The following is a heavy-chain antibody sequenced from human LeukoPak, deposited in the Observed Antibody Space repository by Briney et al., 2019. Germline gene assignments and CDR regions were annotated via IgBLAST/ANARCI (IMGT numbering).Heavy chain of an antibody. J-gene: IGHJ4*02. CDR3: VARGYSYGQDY. CDR2: INHSGST. CDR1: GGSISSTSYY. V-gene: IGHV4-39*07. D-gene: IGHD5-18*01. Sequence: PSETLSLTCTVSGGSISSTSYYWGWIRQPPGKGLEWIGEINHSGSTNYNPSLKSRVTISVDTSKNQFSLKLSSVTAADTAVYYCVARGYSYGQDYWGQGTLVTVSS.